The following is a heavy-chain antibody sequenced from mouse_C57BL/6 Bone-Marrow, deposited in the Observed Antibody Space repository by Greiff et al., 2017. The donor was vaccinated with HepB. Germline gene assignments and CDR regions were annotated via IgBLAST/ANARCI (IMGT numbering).Heavy chain of an antibody. J-gene: IGHJ3*01. D-gene: IGHD1-1*01. CDR3: TIDDRVLRYPFAY. V-gene: IGHV5-9-1*02. CDR2: ISSGGDYI. Sequence: EVKLVESGEGLVKPGGSLKLSCAASGFTFSSYAMSWVRQTPEKRLEWVAYISSGGDYIYYADTVKGRFTISRYNARNTLYLQMRSLKSDDTAIYDCTIDDRVLRYPFAYWGQGTLVTVSA. CDR1: GFTFSSYA.